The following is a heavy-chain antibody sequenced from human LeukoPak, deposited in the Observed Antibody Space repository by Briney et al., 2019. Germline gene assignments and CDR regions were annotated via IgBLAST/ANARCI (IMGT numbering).Heavy chain of an antibody. CDR3: ARQKWGYCTNGVCAEDAFDI. V-gene: IGHV4-34*01. CDR2: INHSGST. J-gene: IGHJ3*02. CDR1: GGSFSGYY. D-gene: IGHD2-8*01. Sequence: PSETLSLTCAVYGGSFSGYYWSWIRQPPGKGLEWIGEINHSGSTNYNPSLKSRVTISVDTSKNQFSLKLSSVTAADTAVYYCARQKWGYCTNGVCAEDAFDIWGQGTMVTVSS.